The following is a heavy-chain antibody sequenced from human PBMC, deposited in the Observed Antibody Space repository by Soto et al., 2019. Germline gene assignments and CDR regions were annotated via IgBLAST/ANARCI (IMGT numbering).Heavy chain of an antibody. D-gene: IGHD1-26*01. CDR1: GFTFDDYA. Sequence: EVQLVESGGGLVQPSRSLRLSCAASGFTFDDYAMHWVRQAPGKGLEWVSGISWNSGSIGYADSVKGRFTISRDNAKNSLYLQMNSLRAEDTALYYCAKDRGWDSDAFDIWGQGTMVTVSS. V-gene: IGHV3-9*01. J-gene: IGHJ3*02. CDR2: ISWNSGSI. CDR3: AKDRGWDSDAFDI.